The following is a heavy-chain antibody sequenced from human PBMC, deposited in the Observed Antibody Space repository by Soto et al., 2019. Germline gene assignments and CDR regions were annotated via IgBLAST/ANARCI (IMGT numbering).Heavy chain of an antibody. Sequence: QLQLQESGSGLVKPSQTLSLTCAVSGGSISSGGYSWSWIRQPPGKGLEWIGYIYHSGYTYYNPSLKIRVTISVDRSKNQCSLKLSSVTAADTAVYYCARAHNGDYGYGMDVWGQGTTVTVSS. CDR1: GGSISSGGYS. CDR2: IYHSGYT. CDR3: ARAHNGDYGYGMDV. D-gene: IGHD4-17*01. J-gene: IGHJ6*02. V-gene: IGHV4-30-2*01.